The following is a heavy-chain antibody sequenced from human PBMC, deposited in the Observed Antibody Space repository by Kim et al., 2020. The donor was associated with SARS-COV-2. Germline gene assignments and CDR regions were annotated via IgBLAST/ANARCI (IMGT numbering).Heavy chain of an antibody. Sequence: RFTISRDNAKNSLYLQMNRLGAEDTAVYYCARDRASSSGYSPPRVTALDYWGQGTLVTVSS. D-gene: IGHD6-13*01. J-gene: IGHJ4*02. CDR3: ARDRASSSGYSPPRVTALDY. V-gene: IGHV3-48*01.